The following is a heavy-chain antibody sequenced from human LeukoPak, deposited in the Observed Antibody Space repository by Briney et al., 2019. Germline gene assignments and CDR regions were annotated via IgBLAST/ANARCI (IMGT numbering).Heavy chain of an antibody. Sequence: ASVKVSCKASGYTFTGYYMHWVRQAPGQGLEWMGWINPNSGGTNYAQKFQGRVTMTRDTSISTAYMELSRLRSDDTAVYYCARDYYDSSGYYYFDYWGQGTLVAVSS. J-gene: IGHJ4*02. V-gene: IGHV1-2*02. CDR2: INPNSGGT. CDR3: ARDYYDSSGYYYFDY. D-gene: IGHD3-22*01. CDR1: GYTFTGYY.